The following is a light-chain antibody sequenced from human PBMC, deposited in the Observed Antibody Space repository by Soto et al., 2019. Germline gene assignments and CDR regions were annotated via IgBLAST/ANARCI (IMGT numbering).Light chain of an antibody. CDR2: DVS. CDR3: SSYTSSSVV. V-gene: IGLV2-14*01. CDR1: SSDVGGYNY. J-gene: IGLJ2*01. Sequence: QSALTQPASVSGSPGQSITISCTGTSSDVGGYNYVSWYQQHPGKAPQLMIYDVSDRPSGVSNRFSGSKSGNTASLTISGLQAEDEADYYCSSYTSSSVVFGGGTQLTVL.